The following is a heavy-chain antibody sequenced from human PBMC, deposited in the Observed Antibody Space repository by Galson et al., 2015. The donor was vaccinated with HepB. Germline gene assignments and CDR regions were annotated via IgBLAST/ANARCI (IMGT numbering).Heavy chain of an antibody. V-gene: IGHV5-51*01. D-gene: IGHD3-3*01. CDR3: ARHSITTSITTVPTLDAFHV. CDR2: IYPGDSDT. CDR1: GYSFTGYW. Sequence: QSGAEVKKPGESLKISCKGSGYSFTGYWIGWVRQMPGKGLEWMGIIYPGDSDTRYNPSFQGQVTFSADNSISTAYLQWNSLKASDTSMYYWARHSITTSITTVPTLDAFHVCCQGTVVTASS. J-gene: IGHJ3*01.